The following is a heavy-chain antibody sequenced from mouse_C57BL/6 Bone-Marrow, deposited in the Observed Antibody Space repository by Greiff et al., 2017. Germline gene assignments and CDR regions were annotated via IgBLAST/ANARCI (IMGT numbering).Heavy chain of an antibody. CDR1: GYTFTEYT. D-gene: IGHD4-1*01. V-gene: IGHV1-62-2*01. CDR3: ARHRVPNCDGYYVDY. CDR2: FYPGSGSI. Sequence: QVQLQQSGAELVKPGASVKLSCKASGYTFTEYTIHWVKQRPGQGLEWIGWFYPGSGSIKYNEKFKDKATLTADKSSSTVYMELSRLTSKDSAVYFYARHRVPNCDGYYVDYWGQGTALTVSS. J-gene: IGHJ2*01.